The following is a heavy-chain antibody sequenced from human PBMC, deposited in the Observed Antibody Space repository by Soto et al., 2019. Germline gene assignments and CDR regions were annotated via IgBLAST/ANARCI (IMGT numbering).Heavy chain of an antibody. CDR1: GFTFSSYS. D-gene: IGHD3-22*01. CDR3: ARLRPYDSSLDAFDL. Sequence: GGSLRLSCAASGFTFSSYSMNWVRQAPGKGLEWVSSISSSSNYIYYADSVKGRFTISRDNAKKSLYLQMNSLRAEDTAVYYCARLRPYDSSLDAFDLWGQGTMVTVSS. J-gene: IGHJ3*01. CDR2: ISSSSNYI. V-gene: IGHV3-21*01.